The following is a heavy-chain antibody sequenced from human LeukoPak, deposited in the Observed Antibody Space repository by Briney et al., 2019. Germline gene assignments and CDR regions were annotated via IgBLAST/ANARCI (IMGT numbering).Heavy chain of an antibody. V-gene: IGHV3-23*01. CDR2: ISGSDDST. Sequence: GGSLRLSCAASGFTFSTYAMSWVRPAPGKGLEWVSGISGSDDSTYYADSVKGRFTISRDNSKNTLYLQMNSLRADDTAVYYCAKVGDSSGYSPLDYWGQGTLVTVSS. J-gene: IGHJ4*02. D-gene: IGHD3-22*01. CDR1: GFTFSTYA. CDR3: AKVGDSSGYSPLDY.